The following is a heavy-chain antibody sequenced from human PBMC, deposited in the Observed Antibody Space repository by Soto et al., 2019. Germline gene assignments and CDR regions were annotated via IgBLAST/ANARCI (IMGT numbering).Heavy chain of an antibody. V-gene: IGHV4-30-4*01. Sequence: PSETLSLTCTVSGGSISSGDYYWSWIRQPPGKCLEWIGYIYYSGSTYYNPSLKSRVTISVDTSKNQFSLKLSSVTAADTAVYYCARGDLLGPYYYYGMDVWGQGTTVTVSS. J-gene: IGHJ6*02. CDR2: IYYSGST. CDR3: ARGDLLGPYYYYGMDV. D-gene: IGHD3-9*01. CDR1: GGSISSGDYY.